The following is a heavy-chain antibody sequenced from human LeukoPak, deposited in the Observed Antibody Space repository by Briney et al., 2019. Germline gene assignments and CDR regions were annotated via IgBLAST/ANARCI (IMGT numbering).Heavy chain of an antibody. CDR3: ARARGYCSSTSCYPFDI. Sequence: ASVKVSCKVSGYTLTELSMHWVRQAPGKGLEWMGGFDPEDGETIYAQKLQGRVTMTTDTSTSTAYMELRSLRSDDTAVYYCARARGYCSSTSCYPFDIWGQGTMVTVSS. CDR1: GYTLTELS. CDR2: FDPEDGET. J-gene: IGHJ3*02. D-gene: IGHD2-2*01. V-gene: IGHV1-24*01.